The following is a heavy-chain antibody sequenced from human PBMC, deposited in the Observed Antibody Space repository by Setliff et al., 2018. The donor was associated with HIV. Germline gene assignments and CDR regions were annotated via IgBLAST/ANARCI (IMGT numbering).Heavy chain of an antibody. Sequence: SETLSLTCTVSGGSISSYYWTWIRQRPGKGLEWIGYLHYNGNTNSNSSLKSRLTMSVDTSRNHFSLKLNSVTTADTAMYYCAGYCGGGSCASIWGQGTMVTVS. CDR1: GGSISSYY. CDR3: AGYCGGGSCASI. D-gene: IGHD2-15*01. CDR2: LHYNGNT. V-gene: IGHV4-59*01. J-gene: IGHJ3*02.